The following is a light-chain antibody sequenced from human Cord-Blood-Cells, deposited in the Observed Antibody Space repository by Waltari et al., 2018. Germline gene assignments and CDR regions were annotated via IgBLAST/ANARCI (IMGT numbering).Light chain of an antibody. Sequence: ILLTQSPSSLSASVGDSVTITCRASQGISSYLAWYQQKPGKAPKLLIYAASTLQSGVPSRFSGSGSGTDFTLTISSLQPEDFATYYYQQLNSYPTFGQGTKVEIK. CDR3: QQLNSYPT. CDR2: AAS. J-gene: IGKJ1*01. CDR1: QGISSY. V-gene: IGKV1-9*01.